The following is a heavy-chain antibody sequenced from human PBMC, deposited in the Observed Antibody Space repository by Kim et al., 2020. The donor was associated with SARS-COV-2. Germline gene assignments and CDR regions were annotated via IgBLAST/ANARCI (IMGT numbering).Heavy chain of an antibody. CDR2: IYRSGST. V-gene: IGHV4-38-2*02. CDR3: ARDKFLWRLLWFGDAGMDV. D-gene: IGHD3-10*01. CDR1: GYSISSGYY. J-gene: IGHJ6*02. Sequence: SETLSLTCTVSGYSISSGYYWGWIRQPPGKGLEWIGSIYRSGSTYYNPSLKSRVTISVDTSKNQFSLKLSSVTAADTAVYYCARDKFLWRLLWFGDAGMDVWGQGTTVTVSS.